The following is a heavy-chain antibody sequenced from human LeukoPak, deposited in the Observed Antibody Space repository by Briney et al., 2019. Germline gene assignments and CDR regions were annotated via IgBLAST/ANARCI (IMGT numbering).Heavy chain of an antibody. CDR3: ATYSGNDYDAFDI. CDR2: IYYSGST. D-gene: IGHD5-12*01. Sequence: PSETLSLTCTVSGGSISSSYSYWGWIRQPPGKGLEWIGNIYYSGSTYYSPSLTSRVTISVDKSKNQFSLRLYSVTAADTAIYYCATYSGNDYDAFDIWGQGTMVTVS. V-gene: IGHV4-39*07. CDR1: GGSISSSYSY. J-gene: IGHJ3*02.